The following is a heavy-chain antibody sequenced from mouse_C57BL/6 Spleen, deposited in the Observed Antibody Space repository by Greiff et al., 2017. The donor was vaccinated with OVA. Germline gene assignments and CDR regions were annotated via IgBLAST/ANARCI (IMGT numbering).Heavy chain of an antibody. V-gene: IGHV1-61*01. CDR2: IYPSDSET. CDR3: AKQGYWYFDV. CDR1: GYTFTSYW. Sequence: QVQLQQPGAELVRPGSSVKLSCKASGYTFTSYWMDWVKQRPGQGLEWIGNIYPSDSETHYNQKFKDKATLTVDKSSSTAYMQLSSLPSEDSAVYLWAKQGYWYFDVWGTGTTVTVSS. J-gene: IGHJ1*03.